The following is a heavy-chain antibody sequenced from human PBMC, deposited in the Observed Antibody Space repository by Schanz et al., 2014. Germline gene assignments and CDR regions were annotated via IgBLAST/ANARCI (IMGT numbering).Heavy chain of an antibody. CDR2: ISVYTGNT. J-gene: IGHJ4*02. CDR1: GYIFTSYG. V-gene: IGHV1-18*01. D-gene: IGHD3-3*01. Sequence: QVQLVQSGAEVKKPGATVKVSCKASGYIFTSYGISWVRQAPGQGLEWVGWISVYTGNTKYGQKLQGRVTMTTDTSTNTAYMELRSLRSDDTAVYYCARSAGRDFWSGYYTRFDYWGQGTLVTVSS. CDR3: ARSAGRDFWSGYYTRFDY.